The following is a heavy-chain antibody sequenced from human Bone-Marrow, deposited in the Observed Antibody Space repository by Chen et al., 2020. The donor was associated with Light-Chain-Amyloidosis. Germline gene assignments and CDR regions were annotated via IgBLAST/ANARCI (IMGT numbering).Heavy chain of an antibody. J-gene: IGHJ4*02. D-gene: IGHD6-13*01. CDR2: MRARADCP. Sequence: EVQLVESGGGLVQRGGSLRLSCAVSGVTFSNFALSWIRPAHGKGLEWVSGMRARADCPPYAKSGKGRCTVSRDNPKSTLCMDVNILRAEDTAVYYCAKEESASGPYDYWGRGTLVTVPS. CDR3: AKEESASGPYDY. CDR1: GVTFSNFA. V-gene: IGHV3-23*04.